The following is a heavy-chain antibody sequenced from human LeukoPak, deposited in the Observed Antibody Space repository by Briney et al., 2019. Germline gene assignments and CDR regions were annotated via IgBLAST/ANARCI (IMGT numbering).Heavy chain of an antibody. D-gene: IGHD4-17*01. Sequence: PGRSLRLSCSASGFTLDNYSMHWVRQAPIKGLEGVASINWRSDEIGYADSVKGRFTISRDNSKNSLYLQMNSLRAEDTAVYYCARTGYGDYHGYYMDVWGKGTTVTVSS. CDR2: INWRSDEI. CDR3: ARTGYGDYHGYYMDV. V-gene: IGHV3-9*01. CDR1: GFTLDNYS. J-gene: IGHJ6*03.